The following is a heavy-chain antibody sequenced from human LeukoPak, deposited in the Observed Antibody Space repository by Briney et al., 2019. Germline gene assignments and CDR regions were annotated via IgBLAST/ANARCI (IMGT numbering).Heavy chain of an antibody. CDR1: GYSFTSYW. V-gene: IGHV5-51*01. Sequence: GEPLKISCKGSGYSFTSYWIGWVRQMPGKGLEWMGIIYPGDSDTRYSPSFQGQVTISVDKSISTAYLQWSSLKASDTAMYYCARHSGFSYQYYGMDVWGQGTTVTVSS. CDR2: IYPGDSDT. D-gene: IGHD5-12*01. CDR3: ARHSGFSYQYYGMDV. J-gene: IGHJ6*02.